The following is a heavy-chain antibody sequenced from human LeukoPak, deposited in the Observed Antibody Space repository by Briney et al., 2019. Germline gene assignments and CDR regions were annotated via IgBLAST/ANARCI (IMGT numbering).Heavy chain of an antibody. CDR2: ISISSSYI. Sequence: GGSLRLSCAASGFTFSRYSMNWVRQAPGKGLEWVSSISISSSYIYYADSVKGRFTMSRDNAKNSLYLQMNSLRAEDTAVYYCAKAMVTATSAFDYWGQGTLVTVSS. D-gene: IGHD2-21*02. J-gene: IGHJ4*02. V-gene: IGHV3-21*01. CDR1: GFTFSRYS. CDR3: AKAMVTATSAFDY.